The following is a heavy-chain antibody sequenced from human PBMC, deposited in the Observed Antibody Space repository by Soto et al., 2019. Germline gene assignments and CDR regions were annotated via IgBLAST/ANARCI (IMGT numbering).Heavy chain of an antibody. Sequence: SVKVSCKASGGTFGSYAISWVRQAPGQGLEWMGGIIPIPGTANYAQKFQGRVTIAADESTSTAYMELSSLRSEDTAVYYCARSQGSSTSLEIYYYYYYGMDVWGQGTTVTVLL. D-gene: IGHD2-2*01. CDR3: ARSQGSSTSLEIYYYYYYGMDV. CDR2: IIPIPGTA. CDR1: GGTFGSYA. V-gene: IGHV1-69*13. J-gene: IGHJ6*02.